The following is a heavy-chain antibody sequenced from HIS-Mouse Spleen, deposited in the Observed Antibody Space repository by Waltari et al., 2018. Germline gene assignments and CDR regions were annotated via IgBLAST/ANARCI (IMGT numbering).Heavy chain of an antibody. J-gene: IGHJ4*02. D-gene: IGHD2-8*01. Sequence: EVQLLESGGGLVQPGGSLRLSCAASGFTFSSYAMSWVRQAPGKGLEWVSAIRGSGGSTYYADSVKGRFTISRDNSKNTLYLQMNSLRAEDTAVYYCAKDHCTNGVCYQSFDYWGQGTLVTVSS. CDR2: IRGSGGST. CDR1: GFTFSSYA. CDR3: AKDHCTNGVCYQSFDY. V-gene: IGHV3-23*01.